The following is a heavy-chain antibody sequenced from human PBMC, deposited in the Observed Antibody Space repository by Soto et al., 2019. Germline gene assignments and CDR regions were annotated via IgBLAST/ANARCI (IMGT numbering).Heavy chain of an antibody. J-gene: IGHJ5*02. CDR1: AGSITTSY. CDR2: ISYRGST. CDR3: ASSGIVGREVDTWFDP. Sequence: KPSETLSLTCTVSAGSITTSYWSWIRQPLGKALEWIGYISYRGSTNYNPSLKSRLTISIDTSKSQISLKLTSMTTADTAVYYCASSGIVGREVDTWFDPWGQGXLLTVSS. V-gene: IGHV4-59*01. D-gene: IGHD3-22*01.